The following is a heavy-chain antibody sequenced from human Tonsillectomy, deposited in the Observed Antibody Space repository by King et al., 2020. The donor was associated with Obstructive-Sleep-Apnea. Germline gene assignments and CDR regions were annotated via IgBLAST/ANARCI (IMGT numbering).Heavy chain of an antibody. J-gene: IGHJ3*02. CDR1: GGSISSSSYY. D-gene: IGHD3-22*01. Sequence: LQLQESGPGLVKPSETLSLTCTVAGGSISSSSYYWGWIRPPPGKGLGGIGSIYYSRSTYYNPSLKDGVTISVDTSKNQFSLKQSCVTAADTAVYYCARDEERYYDSSGLFAFDIGGQGTIVTVSS. V-gene: IGHV4-39*07. CDR2: IYYSRST. CDR3: ARDEERYYDSSGLFAFDI.